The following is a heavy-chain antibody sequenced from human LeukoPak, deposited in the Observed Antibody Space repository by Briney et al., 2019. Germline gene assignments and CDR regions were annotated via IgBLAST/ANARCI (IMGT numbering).Heavy chain of an antibody. CDR2: INPNSGGT. CDR1: GYTFTGHY. J-gene: IGHJ4*02. Sequence: ASVKVSCKASGYTFTGHYMNWVRQAPGQGLEWMGWINPNSGGTNYAQKFQDRVTMTRDTSISTAYMEVSRLESDDTAVYYCARAPPRLGTGTWDWGQGTLVTVSS. D-gene: IGHD1-7*01. V-gene: IGHV1-2*02. CDR3: ARAPPRLGTGTWD.